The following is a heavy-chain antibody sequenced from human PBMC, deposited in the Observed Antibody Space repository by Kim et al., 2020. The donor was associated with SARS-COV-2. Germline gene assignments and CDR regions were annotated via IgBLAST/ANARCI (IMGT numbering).Heavy chain of an antibody. Sequence: SETLSLTCAVSGGSISSSNWWSWVRQPPGKGLEWIGEIYHSGSTNYNPSLKSRVTISVDKSKNQFSLKLSSVTAADTAVYYCATSNGEDWFGERFDYWGQGTLVTVSS. CDR2: IYHSGST. D-gene: IGHD3-10*01. V-gene: IGHV4-4*02. J-gene: IGHJ4*02. CDR3: ATSNGEDWFGERFDY. CDR1: GGSISSSNW.